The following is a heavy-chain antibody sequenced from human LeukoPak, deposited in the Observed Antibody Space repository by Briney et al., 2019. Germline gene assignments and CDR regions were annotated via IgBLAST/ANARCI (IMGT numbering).Heavy chain of an antibody. CDR2: IIPILGIA. D-gene: IGHD3-10*01. CDR1: GGTFSSYA. CDR3: AREGSYGSGSSDY. Sequence: ASVKVSCKASGGTFSSYAISWVRQAPGQGLEWMGRIIPILGIANYAQKFQGRVTITADKSTSTACMELSSLRSEDTAVYYCAREGSYGSGSSDYWGQGTLVTVSS. V-gene: IGHV1-69*04. J-gene: IGHJ4*02.